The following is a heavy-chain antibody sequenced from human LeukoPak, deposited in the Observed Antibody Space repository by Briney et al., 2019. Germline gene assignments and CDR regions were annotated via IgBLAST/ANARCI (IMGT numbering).Heavy chain of an antibody. CDR2: IYYSGST. J-gene: IGHJ3*02. Sequence: SETLSLTCTVSGGSNGSSSYYWGWIRQPPGKGLEWIGSIYYSGSTYYNPSLKSRVTISVDTSKNQFSLKLSSVTAADTAVYYCALISNDSSGYYSRTDAFDIWGQGTMVTVSS. V-gene: IGHV4-39*01. D-gene: IGHD3-22*01. CDR3: ALISNDSSGYYSRTDAFDI. CDR1: GGSNGSSSYY.